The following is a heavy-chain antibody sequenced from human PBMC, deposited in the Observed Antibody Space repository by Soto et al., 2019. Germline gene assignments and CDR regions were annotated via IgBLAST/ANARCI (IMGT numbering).Heavy chain of an antibody. J-gene: IGHJ6*02. Sequence: ASVKVSCKSSGYTFSSYDINWVRQATGQGLEWMGWMNPNSGNTGYAQKFQGRVTMTRNTSISTAYMELSSLRSEDTAVYYCARALEVVTIFGVVIDPYYYGMDVWGQGTRVTVSS. CDR2: MNPNSGNT. V-gene: IGHV1-8*01. D-gene: IGHD3-3*01. CDR3: ARALEVVTIFGVVIDPYYYGMDV. CDR1: GYTFSSYD.